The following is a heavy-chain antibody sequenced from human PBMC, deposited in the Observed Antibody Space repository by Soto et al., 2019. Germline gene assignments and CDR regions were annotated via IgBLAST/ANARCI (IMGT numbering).Heavy chain of an antibody. CDR2: ISYDGSNK. CDR3: ANDREEAIPKYYFDY. V-gene: IGHV3-30*18. CDR1: VFTFSSYG. Sequence: GGSLRLSCAASVFTFSSYGIQWVRQAPGKGLEWVAIISYDGSNKYYADSVRGRFTVSRDNSKNTLYLQMNSLRAEDTAVYYCANDREEAIPKYYFDYWGQGTLVTVS. J-gene: IGHJ4*02. D-gene: IGHD2-21*01.